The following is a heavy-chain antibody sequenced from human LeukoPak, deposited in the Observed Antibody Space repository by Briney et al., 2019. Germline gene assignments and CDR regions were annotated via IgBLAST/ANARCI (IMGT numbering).Heavy chain of an antibody. J-gene: IGHJ5*02. CDR2: ISAYNGNT. Sequence: ASVKVSCKVSGYTLTELSMHWVRQAPGQGLEWMGWISAYNGNTNYAQKRQGRVTMTTDTSTSAAYMELRSLRSDDTAVYYCARVRTGTHWFDPWGQGTLVTVSS. CDR3: ARVRTGTHWFDP. D-gene: IGHD1-7*01. V-gene: IGHV1-18*01. CDR1: GYTLTELS.